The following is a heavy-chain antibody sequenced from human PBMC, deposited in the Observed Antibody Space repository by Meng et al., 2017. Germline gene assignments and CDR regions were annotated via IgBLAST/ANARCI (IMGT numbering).Heavy chain of an antibody. CDR3: ARDRIAVAGAHLDY. D-gene: IGHD6-19*01. J-gene: IGHJ4*02. Sequence: GESLKISCAASGYTFTSYAMNWVRQAPGQGLEWMGWINTNTGNPTYAQGFTGRFVFSLDTSVSTAYLQISSLKAEDTAVYYCARDRIAVAGAHLDYWGQGTLVTVSS. CDR2: INTNTGNP. V-gene: IGHV7-4-1*02. CDR1: GYTFTSYA.